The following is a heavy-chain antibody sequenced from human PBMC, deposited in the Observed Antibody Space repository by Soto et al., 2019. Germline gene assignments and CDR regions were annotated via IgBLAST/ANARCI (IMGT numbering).Heavy chain of an antibody. V-gene: IGHV1-18*01. J-gene: IGHJ5*02. CDR3: AREGYYYDSSGYRGFDP. Sequence: GASVKVSCKASGHSFTSYGISGVRQAPGQGLEWMGWISAYNGNTNYAQKLQGRVTMTTDTSTSTAYMELRSLRSDDTAVYYCAREGYYYDSSGYRGFDPWGQGTLVTVSS. CDR2: ISAYNGNT. CDR1: GHSFTSYG. D-gene: IGHD3-22*01.